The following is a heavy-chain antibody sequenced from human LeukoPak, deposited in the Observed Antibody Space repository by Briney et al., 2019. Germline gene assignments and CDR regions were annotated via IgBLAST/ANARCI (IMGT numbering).Heavy chain of an antibody. V-gene: IGHV3-7*01. CDR3: ARDCPTSHYDFWSGYYPAGSLYYYYGMDV. J-gene: IGHJ6*02. D-gene: IGHD3-3*01. Sequence: QPGGSLRLSCAASGFTFSSYWMSWVRQAPGKGLEWVANIKQDGSEKYYVDSVKGRFTISRDNAKNSLYLQMNSLRAEDTAVYYCARDCPTSHYDFWSGYYPAGSLYYYYGMDVWGQGTTVTVSS. CDR1: GFTFSSYW. CDR2: IKQDGSEK.